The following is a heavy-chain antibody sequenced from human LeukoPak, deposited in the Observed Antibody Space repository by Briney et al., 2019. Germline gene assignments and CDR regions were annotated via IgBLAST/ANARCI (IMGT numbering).Heavy chain of an antibody. CDR2: ISSSSSTI. CDR3: ARAVVGAGD. V-gene: IGHV3-48*01. D-gene: IGHD1-26*01. CDR1: GFTFSSYE. Sequence: GGSLRLSCAASGFTFSSYEMNWVRQAPGKGLEWVSYISSSSSTIYYADSVKGRFTISRDNAKNSLYLQMNSLRAEDTAVYYCARAVVGAGDWGQGTLVTVSS. J-gene: IGHJ4*02.